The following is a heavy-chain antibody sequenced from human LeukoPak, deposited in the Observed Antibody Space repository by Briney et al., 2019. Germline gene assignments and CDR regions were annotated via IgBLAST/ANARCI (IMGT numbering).Heavy chain of an antibody. Sequence: GASVKVSCKASGGTFSSYAISWVRQAPGQGLEWMGGIIPIFGTANYAQKFQGRVTITADESTSTAYMELSSLRSEDTAVYYCYSGSYYVADFDYWGQGTLVTVS. CDR3: YSGSYYVADFDY. CDR1: GGTFSSYA. J-gene: IGHJ4*02. CDR2: IIPIFGTA. V-gene: IGHV1-69*01. D-gene: IGHD1-26*01.